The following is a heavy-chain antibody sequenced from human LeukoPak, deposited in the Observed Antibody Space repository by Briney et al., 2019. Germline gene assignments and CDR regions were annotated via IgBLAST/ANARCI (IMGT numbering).Heavy chain of an antibody. D-gene: IGHD2-2*02. CDR3: ARAPYPVFDY. Sequence: GGSLRLSCAASGFTFSSYGMHWVRQTPGKGLVWVSRINSDGSSTTYATSVKGRFTISRDNAKNTLYLQMNSLRAEDTAVYYCARAPYPVFDYWGQGTLVTVSS. CDR1: GFTFSSYG. V-gene: IGHV3-74*03. CDR2: INSDGSST. J-gene: IGHJ4*02.